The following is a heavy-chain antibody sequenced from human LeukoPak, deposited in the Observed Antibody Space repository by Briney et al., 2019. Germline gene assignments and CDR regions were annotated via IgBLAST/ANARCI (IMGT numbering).Heavy chain of an antibody. Sequence: SETLSLTCAVYGGSFSGYYWSWIRQPPGKGLEWIGYIYYSRSTNYNPSLKSRVAISVDTSKNQFSLKLSSVTAADTAVYYCARARRGSSGFDIWGQGTMVTVSS. CDR3: ARARRGSSGFDI. D-gene: IGHD1-26*01. V-gene: IGHV4-59*01. CDR1: GGSFSGYY. CDR2: IYYSRST. J-gene: IGHJ3*02.